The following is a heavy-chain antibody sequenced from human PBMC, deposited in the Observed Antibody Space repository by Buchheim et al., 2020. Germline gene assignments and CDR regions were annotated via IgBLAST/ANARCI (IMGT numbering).Heavy chain of an antibody. CDR2: ISSSGTTI. D-gene: IGHD4-23*01. CDR3: ARVSTVITRFDY. Sequence: EVQLVESGGGLIQPGGSLRLSCAAPGFTVSSNYMSWVRQAPGKGLEWVSYISSSGTTIYYADSVKGRFTISRDNAKNSLFLQMNSLRAEDTAVYYCARVSTVITRFDYWGQGTL. V-gene: IGHV3-48*03. CDR1: GFTVSSNY. J-gene: IGHJ4*02.